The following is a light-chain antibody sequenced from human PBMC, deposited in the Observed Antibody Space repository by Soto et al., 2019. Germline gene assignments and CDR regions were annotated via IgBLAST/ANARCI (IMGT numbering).Light chain of an antibody. CDR1: SSNIGSNT. CDR2: SNN. V-gene: IGLV1-44*01. J-gene: IGLJ1*01. Sequence: QSVLTQPPSASGTPGQRVTISCSGSSSNIGSNTVNWYQQLPGTAPKLLIYSNNQRPSGVPDRFSGSKSGTSASLAISGIHTGEEPHYSCGSWDRSLSAYVFGTGTKVTV. CDR3: GSWDRSLSAYV.